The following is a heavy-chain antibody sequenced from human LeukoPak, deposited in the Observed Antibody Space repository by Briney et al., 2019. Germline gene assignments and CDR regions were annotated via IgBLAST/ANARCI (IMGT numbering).Heavy chain of an antibody. V-gene: IGHV3-7*03. D-gene: IGHD6-19*01. CDR2: IKQDGSDR. J-gene: IGHJ4*02. Sequence: GGSLRLSCAASGFTFRNYWMSWVRQVPGTGLEWVANIKQDGSDRNYVTSVRGRFTISRDNAESSLYLQMNSLRAEDTAVYYCVRNLAVAGTCFDSWGRGTLSPSPQ. CDR3: VRNLAVAGTCFDS. CDR1: GFTFRNYW.